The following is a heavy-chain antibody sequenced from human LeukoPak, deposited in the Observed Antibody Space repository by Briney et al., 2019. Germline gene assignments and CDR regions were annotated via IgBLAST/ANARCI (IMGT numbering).Heavy chain of an antibody. V-gene: IGHV1-8*01. J-gene: IGHJ4*02. CDR3: ASSVYCSGGSCYSSFDY. Sequence: ASVKVSCKASGYTFTRYAINWVRQATGQGLEWMGWMNPNSGNTAYAQKFQGRVTMARNTSLSTAYMELSSLTSEDTAVYYCASSVYCSGGSCYSSFDYWGQGTLVTVSS. CDR2: MNPNSGNT. D-gene: IGHD2-15*01. CDR1: GYTFTRYA.